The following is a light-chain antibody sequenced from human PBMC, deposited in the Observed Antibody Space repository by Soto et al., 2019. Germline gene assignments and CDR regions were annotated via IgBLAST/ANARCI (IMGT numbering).Light chain of an antibody. J-gene: IGKJ4*01. CDR3: QQYYNWPPLT. CDR1: QNVGSH. Sequence: EILMTQSPATLSVSPGERATLSCRASQNVGSHVAWYQQKPGQAPRLFIYGASTRATGIPARFSGSGSGTEFTLPISGLQSEDFAIYYCQQYYNWPPLTFGGGTKVEIQ. CDR2: GAS. V-gene: IGKV3-15*01.